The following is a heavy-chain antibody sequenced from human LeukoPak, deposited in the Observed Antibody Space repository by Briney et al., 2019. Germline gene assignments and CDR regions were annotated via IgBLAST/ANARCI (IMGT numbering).Heavy chain of an antibody. J-gene: IGHJ6*03. CDR2: IIPIFGTA. V-gene: IGHV1-69*13. D-gene: IGHD2-2*01. CDR1: GYTFTGYY. CDR3: ARGVVVPAATGYYYYMDV. Sequence: GASVKVSCKASGYTFTGYYMHWVRQAPGQGLEWMGGIIPIFGTANYAQKFQGRVTITADESTSTAYMELSSLRSEDTAVYYCARGVVVPAATGYYYYMDVWGKGTTVTVSS.